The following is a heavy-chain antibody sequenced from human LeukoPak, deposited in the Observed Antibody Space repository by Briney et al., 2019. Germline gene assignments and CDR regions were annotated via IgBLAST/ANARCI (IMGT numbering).Heavy chain of an antibody. J-gene: IGHJ4*02. Sequence: ASVKVSCKASGYTFTGYYMHWVRQASGQGLEWMGWINPNSGGTNYAQKFQGRVTMTRDTSISTAYMELSRLRSDDTAVYYCARSSGYSGYDPRLSYWGQGTLVTVSS. CDR3: ARSSGYSGYDPRLSY. D-gene: IGHD5-12*01. V-gene: IGHV1-2*02. CDR2: INPNSGGT. CDR1: GYTFTGYY.